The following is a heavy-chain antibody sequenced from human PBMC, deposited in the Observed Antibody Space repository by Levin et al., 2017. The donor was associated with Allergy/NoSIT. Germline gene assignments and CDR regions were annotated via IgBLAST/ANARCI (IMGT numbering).Heavy chain of an antibody. D-gene: IGHD3-10*01. CDR1: GFTFSTYA. V-gene: IGHV3-30-3*01. CDR2: ISYDGNNK. CDR3: ARGHYYGSGSDRSNWFDP. Sequence: LSLTCAASGFTFSTYAMNWVRQAPGKGLEWVAFISYDGNNKYYPDSVKGRFTISRDNSKNTLYLQMNSLRPEDTAVYYCARGHYYGSGSDRSNWFDPWGQGTLVTVSS. J-gene: IGHJ5*02.